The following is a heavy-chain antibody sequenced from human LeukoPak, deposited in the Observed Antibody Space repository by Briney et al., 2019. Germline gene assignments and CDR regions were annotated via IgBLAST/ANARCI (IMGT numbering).Heavy chain of an antibody. V-gene: IGHV4-59*01. CDR2: IYYSGST. CDR3: ARGVAGTGLGGAFDY. J-gene: IGHJ4*02. D-gene: IGHD1-1*01. Sequence: SETLSLTCTISGGSISSYYWSWIRQPPGKVLEWIGYIYYSGSTTYNPSLKSRVSISVDTSKNQFSLKLSSVTAADTAVYYCARGVAGTGLGGAFDYWGQGTLVTVSS. CDR1: GGSISSYY.